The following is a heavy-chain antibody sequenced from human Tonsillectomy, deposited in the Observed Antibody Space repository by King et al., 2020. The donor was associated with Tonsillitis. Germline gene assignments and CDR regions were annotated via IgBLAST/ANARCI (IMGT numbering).Heavy chain of an antibody. CDR1: GFTFSSYS. Sequence: VQLVESGGGLVQPGGSLRLSCAASGFTFSSYSMNWVRQAPGKGLEWVSYISSSSSNIYYADSVKGRFTISRDNAKNSLYLQMNSLRDEDTAVYYCARGITMVRGVITTKKLPLNTPDYWGQGTLVTVSS. D-gene: IGHD3-10*01. CDR2: ISSSSSNI. CDR3: ARGITMVRGVITTKKLPLNTPDY. J-gene: IGHJ4*02. V-gene: IGHV3-48*02.